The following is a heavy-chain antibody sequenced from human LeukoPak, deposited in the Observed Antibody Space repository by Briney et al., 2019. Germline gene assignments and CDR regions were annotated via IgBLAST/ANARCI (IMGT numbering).Heavy chain of an antibody. Sequence: GGSLRLSCAASGFTLSTYNMIWVRQAPGEGLEWLSYISSGSGTIYYAGSVKGRFTISRDNAKNSLYLQMNSLRDEDTAVYYCASCRGYFHSFEDWGQGTLVTVSS. D-gene: IGHD3-22*01. V-gene: IGHV3-48*02. CDR2: ISSGSGTI. CDR1: GFTLSTYN. CDR3: ASCRGYFHSFED. J-gene: IGHJ4*02.